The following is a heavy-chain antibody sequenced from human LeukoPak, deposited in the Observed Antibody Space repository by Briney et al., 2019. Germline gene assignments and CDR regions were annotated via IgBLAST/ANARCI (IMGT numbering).Heavy chain of an antibody. V-gene: IGHV3-74*01. Sequence: GGSLRLSCAASGFTFSSYWMHWVRHAPGKGLVWVSRINSDESSTSYADSVKGRFTISRDNAKNTLYLQMNSLRAEDTAVYYCAIRGYNYEFDYWGQGTLVTVSS. CDR1: GFTFSSYW. CDR2: INSDESST. CDR3: AIRGYNYEFDY. J-gene: IGHJ4*02. D-gene: IGHD5-18*01.